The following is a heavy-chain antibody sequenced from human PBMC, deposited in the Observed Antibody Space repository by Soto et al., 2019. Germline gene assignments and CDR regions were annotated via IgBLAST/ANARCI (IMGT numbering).Heavy chain of an antibody. CDR1: GGSISSSSYY. CDR3: ARQLAAAGSGEYYFDY. CDR2: IYYSGST. Sequence: PSETLSLTCTVSGGSISSSSYYWGWIRQPPGKGLEWIGSIYYSGSTYYNPSLKSRVTISVDTSKNQFSLKLSCVTAADTAVYYCARQLAAAGSGEYYFDYWGQRTLVTVSS. V-gene: IGHV4-39*01. J-gene: IGHJ4*02. D-gene: IGHD6-13*01.